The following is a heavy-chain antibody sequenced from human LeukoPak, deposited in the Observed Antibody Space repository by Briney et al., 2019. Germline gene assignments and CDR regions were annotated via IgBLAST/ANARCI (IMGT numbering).Heavy chain of an antibody. D-gene: IGHD5-18*01. CDR1: GYTFTSYD. Sequence: ASVKVSCKASGYTFTSYDINWVRQATGQGLEWMGIINPSGGSTSYAQKFQGRVTMTRDTSTSTVYMELSSLRSEDTAAYYCARAVDTAMGRLGRYYGMDVWGQGTTVTVSS. V-gene: IGHV1-46*01. CDR2: INPSGGST. J-gene: IGHJ6*02. CDR3: ARAVDTAMGRLGRYYGMDV.